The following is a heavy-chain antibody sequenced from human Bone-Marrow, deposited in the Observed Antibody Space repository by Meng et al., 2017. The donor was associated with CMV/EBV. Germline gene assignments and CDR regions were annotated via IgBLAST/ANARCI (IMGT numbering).Heavy chain of an antibody. D-gene: IGHD4/OR15-4a*01. CDR3: ARVDPYGGNPYYYYGMDV. CDR2: INPNSGGT. J-gene: IGHJ6*02. CDR1: GYTFTGYY. V-gene: IGHV1-2*02. Sequence: ASVKVSCKASGYTFTGYYMHWVRQVPGQGLEWMGWINPNSGGTNYAQKFQGRVTMTRDTSISTAYMELSRLRSDDTAVYYCARVDPYGGNPYYYYGMDVWGQGTTVTVSS.